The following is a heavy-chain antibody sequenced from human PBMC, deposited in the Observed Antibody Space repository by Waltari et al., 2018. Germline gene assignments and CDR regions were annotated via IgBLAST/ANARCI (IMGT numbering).Heavy chain of an antibody. CDR1: GFTVSNNY. CDR2: IDSGGGI. Sequence: EVQLVESGGGLIQPGGSLRISCAASGFTVSNNYITWVRQAPGKGLQVVSLIDSGGGIHYADSVKGRFTISRDNVKNTVYLQMNSLRAEDTAVYYCGNIGAFDIWGQGTMVTVSS. J-gene: IGHJ3*02. V-gene: IGHV3-53*01. CDR3: GNIGAFDI. D-gene: IGHD5-12*01.